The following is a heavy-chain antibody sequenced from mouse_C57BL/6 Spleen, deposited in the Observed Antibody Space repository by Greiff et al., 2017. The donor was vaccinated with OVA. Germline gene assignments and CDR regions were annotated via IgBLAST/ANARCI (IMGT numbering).Heavy chain of an antibody. Sequence: QVQLQQSGAELASPGASVTLSCKASGYTFTDHIMNWVNKRPGQGLEWIGRIYPVSGETNYHKKLMGKATFSVDRSSSTVYMLLNSLTSEDPAVYYCGRSGYHYARDYWGQGTSVTVSS. CDR3: GRSGYHYARDY. CDR1: GYTFTDHI. V-gene: IGHV1-11*01. CDR2: IYPVSGET. D-gene: IGHD3-1*01. J-gene: IGHJ4*01.